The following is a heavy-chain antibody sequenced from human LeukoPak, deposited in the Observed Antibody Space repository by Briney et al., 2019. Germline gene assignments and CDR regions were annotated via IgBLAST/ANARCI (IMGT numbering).Heavy chain of an antibody. J-gene: IGHJ3*02. CDR3: ARVLMGYCSGGSCYSWRAFDI. CDR1: GFTFSDYY. D-gene: IGHD2-15*01. V-gene: IGHV3-11*01. CDR2: ISSSGSTI. Sequence: PGGSLRLSCAASGFTFSDYYMSWIRQAPGKGLEWVSYISSSGSTIYYADSVKGRFTISRDNAKNSLYLQMNSLRAEDTAVYYCARVLMGYCSGGSCYSWRAFDIWGQGTMVTVSP.